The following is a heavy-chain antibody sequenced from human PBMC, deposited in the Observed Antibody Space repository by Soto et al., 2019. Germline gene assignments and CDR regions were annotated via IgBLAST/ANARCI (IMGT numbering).Heavy chain of an antibody. CDR1: GFTVSSKY. J-gene: IGHJ4*02. CDR3: ARGRGNCVVTTCYLPFDS. Sequence: EVQLVETGGGLIQPGGSLILSCAASGFTVSSKYMSWLRQAPGKGLEWVSIIYSDGNTYYADCVKGRFTISRDNSKNTLNLQMNSLRAEDTAVYFCARGRGNCVVTTCYLPFDSWGQGTLVTVSS. CDR2: IYSDGNT. D-gene: IGHD2-2*01. V-gene: IGHV3-53*02.